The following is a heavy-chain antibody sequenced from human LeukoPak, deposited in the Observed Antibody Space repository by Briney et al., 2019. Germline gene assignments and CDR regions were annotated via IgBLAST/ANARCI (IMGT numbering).Heavy chain of an antibody. V-gene: IGHV4-34*01. CDR3: ARGHIAAAGAPGY. D-gene: IGHD6-13*01. J-gene: IGHJ4*02. CDR2: INHSGST. CDR1: GGSFSGYY. Sequence: SETLSLTCAVYGGSFSGYYWSWVRQPPGKGLEWIGEINHSGSTNYNPSLKSRVTISVDTSKNQFSLKLSSVTAADTTVYYCARGHIAAAGAPGYWGQGTLVTVSS.